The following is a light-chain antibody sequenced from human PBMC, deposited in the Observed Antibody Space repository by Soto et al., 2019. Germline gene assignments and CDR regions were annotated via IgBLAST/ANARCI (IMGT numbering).Light chain of an antibody. J-gene: IGLJ1*01. V-gene: IGLV2-14*01. CDR3: SSYTSSSTFYV. CDR2: EVS. CDR1: SSDVGGYNY. Sequence: QSVLTQPASVSGSPGQSITISCTGTSSDVGGYNYVSWYQQHPGKAPKLMIYEVSNRPSGVSNRFSGSKSGNTASLTISGLQAEDVADYYCSSYTSSSTFYVFGTGTKLTVL.